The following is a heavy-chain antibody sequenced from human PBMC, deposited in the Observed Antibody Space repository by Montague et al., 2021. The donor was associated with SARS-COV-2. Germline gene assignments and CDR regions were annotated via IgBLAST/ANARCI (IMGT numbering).Heavy chain of an antibody. J-gene: IGHJ6*02. V-gene: IGHV3-33*08. CDR3: AREYSAPRWFGEYNRYGMDV. D-gene: IGHD3-10*01. CDR2: IWYDGSNQ. CDR1: GFTFSSYD. Sequence: SLRLSCAASGFTFSSYDMHWVRQAPGKGLEWVAVIWYDGSNQYYGDSVKGRFTISRDNSKNTLYQQMNSLRAEDTAVYYCAREYSAPRWFGEYNRYGMDVWGQGTTVTVSS.